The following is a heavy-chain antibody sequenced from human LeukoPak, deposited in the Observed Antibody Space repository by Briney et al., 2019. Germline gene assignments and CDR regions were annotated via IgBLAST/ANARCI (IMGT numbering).Heavy chain of an antibody. CDR2: INHSGST. J-gene: IGHJ5*02. CDR1: GGSFSGYY. CDR3: ARGHCSGGSCYPYFWFDP. Sequence: PSETLSLTCAVYGGSFSGYYWSWIRQPPGKGLEWIGEINHSGSTNYNPSLKSRVTISVDTSKNQFSLKLSSVTAADTAVYYCARGHCSGGSCYPYFWFDPWGQGTLVTVSS. V-gene: IGHV4-34*09. D-gene: IGHD2-15*01.